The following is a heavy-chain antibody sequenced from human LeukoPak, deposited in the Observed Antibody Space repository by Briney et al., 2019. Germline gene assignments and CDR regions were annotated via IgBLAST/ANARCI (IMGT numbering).Heavy chain of an antibody. V-gene: IGHV4-59*12. J-gene: IGHJ4*02. CDR1: GDSISSYY. Sequence: PSETLSLTCTVPGDSISSYYWSSVRQPPAKGLEWVGFVYYTESTNYSPSLKSRVTISVDTSKNQFSLKLSSVTAADTAVYYCARESKLFFGETRWGQGNLVTVSS. CDR2: VYYTEST. CDR3: ARESKLFFGETR. D-gene: IGHD3-10*01.